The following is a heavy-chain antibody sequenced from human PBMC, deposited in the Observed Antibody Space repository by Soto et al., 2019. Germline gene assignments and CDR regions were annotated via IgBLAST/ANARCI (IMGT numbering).Heavy chain of an antibody. D-gene: IGHD3-22*01. J-gene: IGHJ3*02. CDR1: GITCSSYA. CDR3: AKDPSSGYYDSSGYSPGAFDI. CDR2: ISGSGGST. V-gene: IGHV3-23*01. Sequence: GSLSVSWASSGITCSSYAMSWVRQAPGKGLEWVSAISGSGGSTYYADSVKGRFTISRDNSKNTLYLQMNSLRAEDTAVYYCAKDPSSGYYDSSGYSPGAFDIWGQGTMVTVSS.